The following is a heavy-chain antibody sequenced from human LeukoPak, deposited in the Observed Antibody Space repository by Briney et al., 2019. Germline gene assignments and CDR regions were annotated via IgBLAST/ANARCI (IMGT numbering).Heavy chain of an antibody. D-gene: IGHD3-22*01. J-gene: IGHJ4*02. Sequence: GGSLRLSCAASGFTFSSYAMSWVRQAPGKGLEYVSAISSNGGSTYYADSVKGRFTISRDNSKNTLYLQMSSLRAEDTAVYYCVKGITMIVVVITGFDYWGQGTLVTVSS. CDR1: GFTFSSYA. CDR2: ISSNGGST. V-gene: IGHV3-64D*06. CDR3: VKGITMIVVVITGFDY.